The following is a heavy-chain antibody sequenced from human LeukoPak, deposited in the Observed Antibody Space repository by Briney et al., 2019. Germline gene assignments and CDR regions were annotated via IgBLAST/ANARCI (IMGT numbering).Heavy chain of an antibody. V-gene: IGHV4-39*07. CDR2: IYYSGST. CDR3: ARGNGVVKYYYYYYYMDV. J-gene: IGHJ6*03. Sequence: PSETLSLTCTVSGGSISSSSYYWGWIRQPPGKGLEWIGSIYYSGSTYYNPSLKSRVTISVDTSKNQFSLKLSSVTAADTAVYYCARGNGVVKYYYYYYYMDVWGKGTTVTVSS. D-gene: IGHD2-8*01. CDR1: GGSISSSSYY.